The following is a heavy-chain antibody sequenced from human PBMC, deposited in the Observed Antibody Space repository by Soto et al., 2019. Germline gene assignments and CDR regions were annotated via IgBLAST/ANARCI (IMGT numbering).Heavy chain of an antibody. CDR3: VKDRDRSSWYFSPFDL. V-gene: IGHV3-64D*06. CDR2: ISNNGGST. J-gene: IGHJ2*01. Sequence: VGSLRLSCSGSGFTFSGYAMHWVRQAPGKGLEYVSGISNNGGSTYYTDSVKGRFTISRDNSKNTLYLLMSSLRAEDTAVYYCVKDRDRSSWYFSPFDLWGRGTLVTV. CDR1: GFTFSGYA. D-gene: IGHD6-13*01.